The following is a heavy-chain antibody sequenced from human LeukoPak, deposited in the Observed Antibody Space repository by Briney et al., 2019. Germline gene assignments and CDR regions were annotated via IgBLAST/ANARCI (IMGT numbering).Heavy chain of an antibody. J-gene: IGHJ5*02. CDR2: ISYDGSNK. D-gene: IGHD5-18*01. Sequence: PGGSLRLSCAASGFTVSSCYMSWVRQAPGKGLEWVAVISYDGSNKYYADSVKGRFTISRDNSKNTLYLQMNSLRAEDTAVYFCASGKYRYGDNWFDPWGQGTLVTVSS. V-gene: IGHV3-30*03. CDR3: ASGKYRYGDNWFDP. CDR1: GFTVSSCY.